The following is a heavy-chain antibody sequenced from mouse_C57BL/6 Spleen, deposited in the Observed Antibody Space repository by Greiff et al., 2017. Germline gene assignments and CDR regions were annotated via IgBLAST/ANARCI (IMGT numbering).Heavy chain of an antibody. V-gene: IGHV1-82*01. Sequence: VQLQQSGPELVKPGASVKISCKASGYAFSSSWMNWVKQRPGKGLEWIGRIYPGDGVTNYNGKFKGKATLTADKSSSTAYMQLSSLTSEDSAVYFCARETAQATPFAYWGQGTLVTVSA. CDR2: IYPGDGVT. J-gene: IGHJ3*01. CDR3: ARETAQATPFAY. D-gene: IGHD3-2*02. CDR1: GYAFSSSW.